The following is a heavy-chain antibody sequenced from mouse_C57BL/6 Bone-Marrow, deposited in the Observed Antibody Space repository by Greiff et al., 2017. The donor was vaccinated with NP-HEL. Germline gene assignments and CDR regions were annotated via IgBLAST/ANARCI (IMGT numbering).Heavy chain of an antibody. J-gene: IGHJ2*02. CDR1: GYTFTSYG. Sequence: LEESGAELARPGASVKLSCKASGYTFTSYGISWVKQRTGQGLEWIGEIYPRSGNTYYNEKFKGKATLTADKSSSTAYMELRSLTSEDSAVYFCARGGHYGHFDYWGQGTSLTVSS. V-gene: IGHV1-81*01. CDR3: ARGGHYGHFDY. D-gene: IGHD1-2*01. CDR2: IYPRSGNT.